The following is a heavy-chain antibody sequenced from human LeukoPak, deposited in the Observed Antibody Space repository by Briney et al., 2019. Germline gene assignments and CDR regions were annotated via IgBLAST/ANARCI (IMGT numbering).Heavy chain of an antibody. V-gene: IGHV4-4*07. CDR1: GGSIKSYY. D-gene: IGHD3-10*01. Sequence: PSETLSLTCTVSGGSIKSYYWSWIRQPAGKGLEWIGRIYTSGSTNYNPSLKSRVTMSVDTSKNQFSLKLSSVTAADTAVYYCARGNGPNRAYYYYGMDVWGQGTTVTVSS. CDR2: IYTSGST. J-gene: IGHJ6*02. CDR3: ARGNGPNRAYYYYGMDV.